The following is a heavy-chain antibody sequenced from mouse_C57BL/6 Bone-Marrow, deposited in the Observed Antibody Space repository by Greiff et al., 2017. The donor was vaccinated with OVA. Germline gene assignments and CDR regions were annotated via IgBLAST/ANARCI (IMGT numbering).Heavy chain of an antibody. CDR3: ARRYYDYDHFDY. CDR1: GFTFSDYY. Sequence: EVKLVESGGGLVQPGGSLKLSCAASGFTFSDYYMYWVRQTPEKRLEWVAYISNGGGSTYYPDTVKGRFTISRDNAKNTLYLQMSRLKSEDTAMYYCARRYYDYDHFDYWGQGTTLTVAS. D-gene: IGHD2-4*01. J-gene: IGHJ2*01. V-gene: IGHV5-12*01. CDR2: ISNGGGST.